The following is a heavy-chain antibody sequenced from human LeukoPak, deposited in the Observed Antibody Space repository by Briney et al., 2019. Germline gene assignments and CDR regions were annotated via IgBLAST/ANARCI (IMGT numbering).Heavy chain of an antibody. V-gene: IGHV3-48*03. CDR2: ISSSGSTI. CDR1: GFTFSSNE. Sequence: GGSVRLSCVASGFTFSSNEMNWVRQAPGKGLEWVSYISSSGSTIHYADSVKGRFTISRDNAKNSLYLQMNSLRAEDTAVYYCARDPSPPGLADYRGQGTLVTVSS. D-gene: IGHD5/OR15-5a*01. CDR3: ARDPSPPGLADY. J-gene: IGHJ4*02.